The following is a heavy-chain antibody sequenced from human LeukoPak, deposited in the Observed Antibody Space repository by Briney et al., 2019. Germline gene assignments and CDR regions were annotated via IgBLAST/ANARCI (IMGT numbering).Heavy chain of an antibody. D-gene: IGHD4-17*01. Sequence: PGRSLRLSCAASGFTFSSYGMHWVRQAPGKGLEWVAVIWYDGSNKYYADSVKGRFTISRDNSKNTLYLQMNSPRAEDTAVYYCASSYGDYGDYWGQGTLVTVSS. CDR1: GFTFSSYG. J-gene: IGHJ4*02. V-gene: IGHV3-33*01. CDR3: ASSYGDYGDY. CDR2: IWYDGSNK.